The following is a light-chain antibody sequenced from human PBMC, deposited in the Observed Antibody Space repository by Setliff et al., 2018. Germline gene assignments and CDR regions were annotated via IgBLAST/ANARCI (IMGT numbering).Light chain of an antibody. Sequence: QSVLTQPRSVSGSPGQSVTISCTGTSSDVGSYNYVSWYQQHPGKAPKLMIYDVAKRPSGVPHRFSGSKSGNTASLTISGLQAEDEADYYCCSYAGSYTYVFGTGTKSPS. CDR1: SSDVGSYNY. CDR2: DVA. V-gene: IGLV2-11*01. CDR3: CSYAGSYTYV. J-gene: IGLJ1*01.